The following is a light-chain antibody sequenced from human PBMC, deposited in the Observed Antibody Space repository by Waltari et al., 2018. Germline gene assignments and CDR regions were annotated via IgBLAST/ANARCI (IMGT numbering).Light chain of an antibody. V-gene: IGKV1-39*01. CDR1: QSISNF. CDR2: GAS. J-gene: IGKJ2*01. Sequence: DIQMTQSPSSLSASVGAGVTITCRASQSISNFLNWYQQKPGKAPDLLIYGASTLQSGVPSRFSGGGSGTDFTLTISSLQPEDFATYYCQQSYNSPPTFGQGTKLEIK. CDR3: QQSYNSPPT.